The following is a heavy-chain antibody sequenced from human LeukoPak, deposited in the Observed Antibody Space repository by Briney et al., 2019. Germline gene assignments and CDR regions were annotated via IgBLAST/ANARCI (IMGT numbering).Heavy chain of an antibody. CDR3: VTGFDY. V-gene: IGHV3-23*01. CDR1: RFTFSSYA. CDR2: ISDSAGRT. D-gene: IGHD4-11*01. J-gene: IGHJ4*02. Sequence: GGSLRLSCAASRFTFSSYAMSWVRQAPGKGLEWVSSISDSAGRTYYVDSVKGRFTISRDNSKNTLDLQMDNLSPEDTAVYFCVTGFDYWGQGTLVTVSS.